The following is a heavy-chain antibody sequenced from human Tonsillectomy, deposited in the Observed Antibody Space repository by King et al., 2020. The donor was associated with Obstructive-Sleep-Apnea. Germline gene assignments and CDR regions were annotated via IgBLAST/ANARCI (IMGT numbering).Heavy chain of an antibody. CDR2: IYQDGSEK. CDR1: GFTFSTHW. Sequence: VQLVESGGGLVQPGGSLRLSCAASGFTFSTHWMSWVRQAPGKGLEWVANIYQDGSEKLYVDSVKGRFTISRDNAKNSLYLQMNSLRAEDTAVYYCARNGIAAVFDYWGQGTLVTVSS. CDR3: ARNGIAAVFDY. J-gene: IGHJ4*02. V-gene: IGHV3-7*03. D-gene: IGHD6-13*01.